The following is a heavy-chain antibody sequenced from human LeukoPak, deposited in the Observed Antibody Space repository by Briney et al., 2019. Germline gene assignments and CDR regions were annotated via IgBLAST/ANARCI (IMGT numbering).Heavy chain of an antibody. V-gene: IGHV4-31*03. CDR2: IYYSGST. D-gene: IGHD5-24*01. CDR3: ARVGKATSRWLLDY. Sequence: SETLSLTCTVSGGSISSGGYYWSWIRQHPGKGLEWIGYIYYSGSTYYNPSLKSRVAISVDTSKNQFSLKLSSVTAADTAVYYCARVGKATSRWLLDYWGQGTLVTDSS. J-gene: IGHJ4*02. CDR1: GGSISSGGYY.